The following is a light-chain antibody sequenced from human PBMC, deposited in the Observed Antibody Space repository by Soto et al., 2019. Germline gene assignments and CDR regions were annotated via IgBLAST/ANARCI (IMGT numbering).Light chain of an antibody. CDR2: DVS. CDR1: QSISGW. V-gene: IGKV1-5*01. Sequence: IQVTQSPSILSASVGDRVTITCRASQSISGWLAWYQQKPGKAPKLLIYDVSSLESGVPSRFSGSGSGTEFTLAISSLQPDDFATYYCQQYNSYPWTFGQGTKVDIK. J-gene: IGKJ1*01. CDR3: QQYNSYPWT.